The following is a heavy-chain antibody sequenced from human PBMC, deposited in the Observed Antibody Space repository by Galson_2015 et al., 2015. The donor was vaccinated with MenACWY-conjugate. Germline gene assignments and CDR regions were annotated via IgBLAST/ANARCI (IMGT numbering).Heavy chain of an antibody. CDR2: IYYSGST. D-gene: IGHD1-26*01. Sequence: ETLSLTCTVSGGSISSYYWSWIRQPPGKGLEWIGYIYYSGSTNYSPSFKSRITISVDMSKNQFSLRLSSLTAADTAVYYCARGALDYFDYWGQGILVTVSS. V-gene: IGHV4-59*01. CDR3: ARGALDYFDY. CDR1: GGSISSYY. J-gene: IGHJ4*02.